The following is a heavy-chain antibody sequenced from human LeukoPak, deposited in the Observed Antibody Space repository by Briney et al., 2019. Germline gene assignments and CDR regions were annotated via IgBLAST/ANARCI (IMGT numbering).Heavy chain of an antibody. J-gene: IGHJ4*02. CDR3: ARGFLKYSSGWYGDY. V-gene: IGHV3-33*01. CDR1: GFTFSSYV. D-gene: IGHD6-19*01. Sequence: GGSLRLSCAASGFTFSSYVMQWVRQAPGKGLEWVAIIWYDGSNKYYADSVKGRFTISRDNSENTLYLQVNSLRAEDTAVYYCARGFLKYSSGWYGDYWGQGTLVTVSS. CDR2: IWYDGSNK.